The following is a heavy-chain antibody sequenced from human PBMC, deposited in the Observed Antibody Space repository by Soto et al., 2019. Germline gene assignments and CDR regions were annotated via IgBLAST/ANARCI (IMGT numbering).Heavy chain of an antibody. J-gene: IGHJ4*02. CDR3: AKAYFVWSSEQPYYFDY. Sequence: EVQLLDSGGGLVKPGGSLSPSCAASGFTFSTNAMPWFRQGPGRGLGGVPGISGSGGRSYSADSVKGRFTISRDNSKSTLYLQMNSLRAEDTAVYYCAKAYFVWSSEQPYYFDYWGQGTLVTVSS. V-gene: IGHV3-23*01. CDR1: GFTFSTNA. CDR2: ISGSGGRS. D-gene: IGHD3-16*01.